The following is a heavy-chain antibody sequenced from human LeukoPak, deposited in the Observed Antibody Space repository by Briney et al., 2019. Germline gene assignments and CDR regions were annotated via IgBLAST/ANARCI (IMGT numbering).Heavy chain of an antibody. CDR3: ARGYSYGLTLWYYGMDV. CDR2: INHSGST. Sequence: SETLSLTCAVYGGSFSGYYWSWIRQPPGKGLEWIGEINHSGSTNYNPSLKSRVTISVDTSKNQFSLKLSSVTAADTDVYYCARGYSYGLTLWYYGMDVWGQGTTVTVSS. V-gene: IGHV4-34*01. J-gene: IGHJ6*02. D-gene: IGHD5-18*01. CDR1: GGSFSGYY.